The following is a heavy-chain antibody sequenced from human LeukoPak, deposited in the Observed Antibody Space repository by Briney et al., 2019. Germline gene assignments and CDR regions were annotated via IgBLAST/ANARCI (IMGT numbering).Heavy chain of an antibody. CDR2: INPNSGGT. V-gene: IGHV1-2*02. J-gene: IGHJ4*02. CDR3: ARVLAVAGTVYYFDY. D-gene: IGHD6-19*01. Sequence: ASVKVSCKASGYTFTGYYMHWVRQAPGQGLEWMGWINPNSGGTNYAQKFQGRVTMTRDTSISTAYMELSRLRPDDTAVYYCARVLAVAGTVYYFDYWGQGTLVTVSS. CDR1: GYTFTGYY.